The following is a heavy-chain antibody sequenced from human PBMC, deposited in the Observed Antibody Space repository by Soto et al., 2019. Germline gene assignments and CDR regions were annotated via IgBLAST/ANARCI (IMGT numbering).Heavy chain of an antibody. CDR3: ARALPYYYDSSGYHFDD. V-gene: IGHV1-69*13. CDR2: IIPIFGTA. J-gene: IGHJ4*02. D-gene: IGHD3-22*01. CDR1: GGTFSSYA. Sequence: SVKVSCKASGGTFSSYAISWVRQAPGQGLEWMGGIIPIFGTANYAQKFQGRVTITADESTSTAYMELSSLRSEDTAVYYCARALPYYYDSSGYHFDDRGQGTLVTVSS.